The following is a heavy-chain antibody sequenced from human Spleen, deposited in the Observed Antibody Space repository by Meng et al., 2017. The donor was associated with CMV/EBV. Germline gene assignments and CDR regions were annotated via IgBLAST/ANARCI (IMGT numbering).Heavy chain of an antibody. CDR3: ARAYCGGDCYSGFDY. J-gene: IGHJ4*02. Sequence: VSGGSLSATPWWSWVRQSPGEGLEWIGEIFDSGITYYNPSLKSRVTISLDKSKNHFSLKLNSVTAADTAVYYCARAYCGGDCYSGFDYWGQGSLVTVSS. CDR1: GGSLSATPW. D-gene: IGHD2-21*01. CDR2: IFDSGIT. V-gene: IGHV4-4*02.